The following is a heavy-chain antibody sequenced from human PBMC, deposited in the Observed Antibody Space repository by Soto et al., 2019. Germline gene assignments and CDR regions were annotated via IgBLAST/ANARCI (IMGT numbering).Heavy chain of an antibody. D-gene: IGHD3-22*01. CDR1: GGTFSSYA. Sequence: GASVKVSCKASGGTFSSYAISWVRQAPGQGLEWMGGIIPIFGTANYAQKFQGRVTITADKSTSTAYMELSSLRSEDTAVYYCARGAYDSSGYYPGGYYYYVMDVWGQGTTVTV. V-gene: IGHV1-69*06. CDR3: ARGAYDSSGYYPGGYYYYVMDV. J-gene: IGHJ6*02. CDR2: IIPIFGTA.